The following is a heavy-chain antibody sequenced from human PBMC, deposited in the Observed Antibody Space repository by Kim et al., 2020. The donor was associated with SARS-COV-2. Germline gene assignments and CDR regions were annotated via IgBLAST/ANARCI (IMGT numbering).Heavy chain of an antibody. D-gene: IGHD3-3*01. J-gene: IGHJ6*03. CDR1: GFTFSSYE. V-gene: IGHV3-48*03. CDR3: ARGSTIFGVVINYYYYMDV. CDR2: ISSSGSTI. Sequence: GGSLRLSCAASGFTFSSYEMNWVRQAPGKGLEWVSYISSSGSTIYYADSVKGRFTISRDNAKNSLYLQMNSLRAEDTAVYYCARGSTIFGVVINYYYYMDVWGKGTTVTVSS.